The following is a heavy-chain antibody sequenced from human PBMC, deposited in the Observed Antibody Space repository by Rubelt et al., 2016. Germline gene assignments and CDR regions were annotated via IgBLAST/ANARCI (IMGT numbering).Heavy chain of an antibody. CDR1: GFSFSSSW. J-gene: IGHJ4*02. Sequence: GVSLRLSCAASGFSFSSSWMTWVRQAPGKGLEWVANIKQDGTEKYYVDSVKGRFTISRDNAKNSLFLRMNSLRAEDTAVYYCASGRDPFDYWGQGTLVTVSS. CDR2: IKQDGTEK. D-gene: IGHD2-21*02. CDR3: ASGRDPFDY. V-gene: IGHV3-7*02.